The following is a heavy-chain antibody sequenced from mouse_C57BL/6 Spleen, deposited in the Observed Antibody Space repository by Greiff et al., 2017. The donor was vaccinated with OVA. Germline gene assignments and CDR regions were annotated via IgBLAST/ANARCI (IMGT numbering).Heavy chain of an antibody. V-gene: IGHV1-82*01. CDR3: AITYSNYEGRAY. Sequence: QVQLQQSGPELVKPGASVKISCKASGYAFSSSWMNWVKQRPGKGLEWIGRIYTGDGDTNYNGKFKGKATLTADKSSSTAYMQLSSLTSEDSAVYFCAITYSNYEGRAYWGQGTTLTVSS. J-gene: IGHJ2*01. CDR2: IYTGDGDT. CDR1: GYAFSSSW. D-gene: IGHD2-5*01.